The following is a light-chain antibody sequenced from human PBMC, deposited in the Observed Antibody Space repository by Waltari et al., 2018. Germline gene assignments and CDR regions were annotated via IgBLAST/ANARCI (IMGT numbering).Light chain of an antibody. V-gene: IGLV3-1*01. CDR1: KLGAKY. Sequence: SYELTQPPSVSVSPGQTASIPCSGDKLGAKYACWYQQKPGQSPVLVIYQDSKRPSGIPERFSGSNSGNTATLTISGTQAMDEADYYCQAWDSSTAPFGGGTKLTVL. J-gene: IGLJ2*01. CDR2: QDS. CDR3: QAWDSSTAP.